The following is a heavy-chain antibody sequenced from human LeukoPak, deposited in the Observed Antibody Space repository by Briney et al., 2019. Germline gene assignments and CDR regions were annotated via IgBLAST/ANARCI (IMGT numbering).Heavy chain of an antibody. CDR1: GGTFSSYA. D-gene: IGHD6-13*01. Sequence: SVKVSCKASGGTFSSYAISWVRQAPGQGLEWMGGIIPIFGTANYAQKFQGRVTITADESTSTAYMELSSLRSEDTAVYYCARGIAAAGQPTSFDYWGQGTLVTVSS. V-gene: IGHV1-69*01. CDR2: IIPIFGTA. J-gene: IGHJ4*02. CDR3: ARGIAAAGQPTSFDY.